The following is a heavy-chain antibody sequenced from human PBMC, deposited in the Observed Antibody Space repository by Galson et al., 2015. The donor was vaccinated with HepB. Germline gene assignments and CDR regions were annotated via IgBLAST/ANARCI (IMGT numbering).Heavy chain of an antibody. V-gene: IGHV1-8*01. CDR1: GYTFTSYD. D-gene: IGHD3-9*01. J-gene: IGHJ3*02. CDR3: ALHLRYTTFNAFDI. Sequence: SVKVSCKASGYTFTSYDINWVRQATGQGLEWMGWMNPNSGNTGYAQKFQGRVTMTRNTSISTAYMELSSLRSEDTAVYYCALHLRYTTFNAFDIWGQGTMVTVSS. CDR2: MNPNSGNT.